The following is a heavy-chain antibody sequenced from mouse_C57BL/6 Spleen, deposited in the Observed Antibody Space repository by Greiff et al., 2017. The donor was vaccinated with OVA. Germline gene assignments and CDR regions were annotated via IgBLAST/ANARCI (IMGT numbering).Heavy chain of an antibody. Sequence: VQLQQSGPELVKPGASVKISCKASGYAVSSSWMNWVKQRPGKGLEWIGRIYPGDGDTNYNGKFKGKATLTADKSSSTAYMQLSSLTSEDSAVYFCARYDGYGADWGQGTLVTVSA. CDR1: GYAVSSSW. D-gene: IGHD2-2*01. CDR3: ARYDGYGAD. J-gene: IGHJ3*01. V-gene: IGHV1-82*01. CDR2: IYPGDGDT.